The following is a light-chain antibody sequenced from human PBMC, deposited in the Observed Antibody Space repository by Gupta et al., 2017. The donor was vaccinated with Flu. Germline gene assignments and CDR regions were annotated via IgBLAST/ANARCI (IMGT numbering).Light chain of an antibody. CDR3: CSYAGSYTYI. J-gene: IGLJ2*01. CDR1: SSDVGGYNY. V-gene: IGLV2-11*01. CDR2: DVS. Sequence: SVTISCTGTSSDVGGYNYVSWYQQHPGKAPKLMMFDVSKRPSGVPDRFSGSTSGNTASLTISGLQAEDEADYYCCSYAGSYTYIFVGGTKLTVL.